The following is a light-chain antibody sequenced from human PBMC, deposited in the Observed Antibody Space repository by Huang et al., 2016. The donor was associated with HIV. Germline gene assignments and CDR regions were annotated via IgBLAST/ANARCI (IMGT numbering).Light chain of an antibody. V-gene: IGKV1-8*01. CDR3: QQYSVYPWT. CDR1: QDVSDY. J-gene: IGKJ1*01. CDR2: SAS. Sequence: AIRITQSPSSLSASTGDTVTNTCRASQDVSDYLAWYQQKPGRAPNLLVYSASTLQGGVPYRFSGNGSATDFSLTINCLQSEDSGTYYCQQYSVYPWTFGQGTKV.